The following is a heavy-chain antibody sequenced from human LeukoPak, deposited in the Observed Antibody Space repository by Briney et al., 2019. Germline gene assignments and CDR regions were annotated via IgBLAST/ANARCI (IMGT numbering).Heavy chain of an antibody. D-gene: IGHD3-10*01. Sequence: GGPLRLSCAASGFSFSSYTMNWVRQTPGKGLEWVSSISSSSSYIYYADSVKGRFTISRDNAKNSLYLQMNSLRAEDTAVYYCARDRVFYYYMDVWGKGTTVTISS. CDR1: GFSFSSYT. CDR2: ISSSSSYI. V-gene: IGHV3-21*01. J-gene: IGHJ6*03. CDR3: ARDRVFYYYMDV.